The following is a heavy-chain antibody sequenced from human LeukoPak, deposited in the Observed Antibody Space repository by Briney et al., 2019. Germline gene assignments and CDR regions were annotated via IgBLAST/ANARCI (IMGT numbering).Heavy chain of an antibody. D-gene: IGHD5-24*01. CDR2: LYSGGTT. V-gene: IGHV3-66*01. Sequence: GGSLRLSCAASGFTVSSKYMSWLRQAPGKGLEWVSVLYSGGTTYYADSVKGRFTISRDNSKNTLYLQMNSLRAEDTAVYYCARGDSGRDGFDYWGQGTLVTVSS. CDR3: ARGDSGRDGFDY. J-gene: IGHJ4*02. CDR1: GFTVSSKY.